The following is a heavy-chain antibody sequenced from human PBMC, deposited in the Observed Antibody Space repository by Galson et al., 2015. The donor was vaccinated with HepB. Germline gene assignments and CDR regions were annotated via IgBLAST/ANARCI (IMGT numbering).Heavy chain of an antibody. CDR3: ARDGGDGCLDY. D-gene: IGHD3-16*01. CDR1: GDSVSSNSAT. J-gene: IGHJ4*02. Sequence: CAISGDSVSSNSATWYWIRQSPSSGLEWLGRTYYRSKWYNEYAVSVKSGITINPDTSKNQFSLQLNSVNPEDTAVYYCARDGGDGCLDYWGRGTLVTVSS. V-gene: IGHV6-1*01. CDR2: TYYRSKWYN.